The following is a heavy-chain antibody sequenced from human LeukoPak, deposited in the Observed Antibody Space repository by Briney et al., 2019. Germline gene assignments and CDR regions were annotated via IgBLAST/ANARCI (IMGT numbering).Heavy chain of an antibody. CDR1: GFTFSSSA. V-gene: IGHV3-23*01. CDR3: AKDRMVLGY. CDR2: INDNGGRT. Sequence: GGSPRLSCAVSGFTFSSSAMSWVRQAPGKGLEWVSAINDNGGRTYYADSVKGRFTISRDNSKNTLYLQMNSLRAEDTAVYYCAKDRMVLGYWGQGTLVTVSS. J-gene: IGHJ4*02. D-gene: IGHD1-14*01.